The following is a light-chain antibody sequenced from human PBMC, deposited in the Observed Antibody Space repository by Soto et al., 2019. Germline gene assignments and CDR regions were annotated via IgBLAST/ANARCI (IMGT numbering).Light chain of an antibody. CDR1: QSVSSSY. J-gene: IGKJ1*01. CDR3: QQYGGTPWT. Sequence: EIVLTQAPGTLSLSPGERATLSCRASQSVSSSYLAWYQQKPGQAPGLLIYGASSRATGIPDRFSGSGSGTDFSLTISRLEPEDFAVYYCQQYGGTPWTFGQGTKVDIK. V-gene: IGKV3-20*01. CDR2: GAS.